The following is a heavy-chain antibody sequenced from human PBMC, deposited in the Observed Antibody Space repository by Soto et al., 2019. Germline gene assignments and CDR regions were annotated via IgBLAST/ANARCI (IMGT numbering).Heavy chain of an antibody. Sequence: EVQLVESGGGLVKPGGSLRLSCAASGFTFSDYSMNWVRQAPGKGLEWVSSISGSSTYIFYADSVKGRFTVSRDNAKNSLSLQMNSLRADDTAMYYCARCSAMECLPTSAITSWGQGTLVTVSS. CDR1: GFTFSDYS. CDR3: ARCSAMECLPTSAITS. CDR2: ISGSSTYI. J-gene: IGHJ5*02. D-gene: IGHD1-1*01. V-gene: IGHV3-21*02.